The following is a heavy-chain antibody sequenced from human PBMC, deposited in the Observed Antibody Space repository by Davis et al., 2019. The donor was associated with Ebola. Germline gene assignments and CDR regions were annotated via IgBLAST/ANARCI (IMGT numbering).Heavy chain of an antibody. CDR2: INSDGSST. J-gene: IGHJ4*02. D-gene: IGHD5-24*01. CDR3: ASEGWQQYFDY. V-gene: IGHV3-74*01. CDR1: GFTFRSHW. Sequence: PPGSLRLSCAASGFTFRSHWMHCVRQAPGKWLVWVSRINSDGSSTSYADSVKGRFTITRDNAKNTLYLQMNSLRAEDTAVYYCASEGWQQYFDYWGQGTLVTVSS.